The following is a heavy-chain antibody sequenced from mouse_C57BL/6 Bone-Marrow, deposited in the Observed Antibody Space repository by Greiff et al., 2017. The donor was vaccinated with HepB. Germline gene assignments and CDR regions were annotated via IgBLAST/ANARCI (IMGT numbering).Heavy chain of an antibody. CDR3: ARHYYGSSYDAY. CDR1: GFTFSDYG. CDR2: ISSGSSTI. J-gene: IGHJ3*01. D-gene: IGHD1-1*01. Sequence: EVHLVESGGGLVKPGGSLKLSCAASGFTFSDYGMHWVRQAPEKGLEWVAYISSGSSTIYYADTVKGRFTISRDNAKNTLFLQMTSLRSEDTAMYYCARHYYGSSYDAYWGQGTLVTVSA. V-gene: IGHV5-17*01.